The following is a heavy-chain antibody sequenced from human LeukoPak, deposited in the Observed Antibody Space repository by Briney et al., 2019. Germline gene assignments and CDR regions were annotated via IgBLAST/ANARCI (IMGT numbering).Heavy chain of an antibody. V-gene: IGHV3-74*01. CDR1: GFTLSSYW. CDR2: INSDGSST. J-gene: IGHJ4*02. Sequence: GGSVRLLCAASGFTLSSYWVHWVRQAPGKGLVWVSRINSDGSSTNYADSVRGRFTISRDNAKNTLYLQMNSLRAEDTAVYYCARTSDHVFEIWGQGTLVTVSS. D-gene: IGHD3-16*01. CDR3: ARTSDHVFEI.